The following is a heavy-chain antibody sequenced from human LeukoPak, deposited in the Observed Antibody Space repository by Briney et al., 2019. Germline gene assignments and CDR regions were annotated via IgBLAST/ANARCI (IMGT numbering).Heavy chain of an antibody. CDR2: IYTSGST. J-gene: IGHJ3*02. CDR1: GGSINSGTYY. CDR3: ATELTAYCGGDCYSDAFDI. D-gene: IGHD2-21*02. V-gene: IGHV4-61*02. Sequence: SETLSLTCTVSGGSINSGTYYWSWIRQPAGKGLEWIGRIYTSGSTNYNPSLKSRVTISGDTSKNQFSLNLNSVTAADTAVYYCATELTAYCGGDCYSDAFDIWGQGTMVTVSS.